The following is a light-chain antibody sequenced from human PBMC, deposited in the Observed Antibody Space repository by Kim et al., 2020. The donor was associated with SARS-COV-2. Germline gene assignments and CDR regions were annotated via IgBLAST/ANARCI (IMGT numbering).Light chain of an antibody. CDR1: QDINNF. CDR2: GAS. Sequence: ASVEDRVTITCQASQDINNFLHWFQQKPGRAPTRLIYGASNLETGVPSRFSGSGSGTDFTFTISSLQPEDIATYYCQQYDSFPLTFGQGTRLEIK. CDR3: QQYDSFPLT. J-gene: IGKJ5*01. V-gene: IGKV1-33*01.